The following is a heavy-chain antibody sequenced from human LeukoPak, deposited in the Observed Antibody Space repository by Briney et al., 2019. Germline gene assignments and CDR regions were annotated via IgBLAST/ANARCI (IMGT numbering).Heavy chain of an antibody. CDR2: ISYDVNDK. V-gene: IGHV3-30*18. D-gene: IGHD3-10*01. CDR3: AKDSVWFGDLLGGMDV. J-gene: IGHJ6*02. Sequence: GRSLRLSCVASGFTFSKYGMHWVRQAPGKGLEWVAVISYDVNDKYYADSVKGRFTISRDISKNTLYLQMNTLRTEDTAVYYCAKDSVWFGDLLGGMDVWGQGTTVTVSS. CDR1: GFTFSKYG.